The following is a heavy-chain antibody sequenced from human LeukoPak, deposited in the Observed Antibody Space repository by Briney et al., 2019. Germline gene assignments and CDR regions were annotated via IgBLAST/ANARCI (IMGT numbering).Heavy chain of an antibody. V-gene: IGHV3-23*01. CDR3: AKDRTPYSRSGGYYLGAFDI. CDR1: GFSFDNYA. J-gene: IGHJ3*02. D-gene: IGHD3-10*01. CDR2: LSGTGGGT. Sequence: GGSLRLSCAASGFSFDNYAMTWVRQAPGKGLEWVSSLSGTGGGTWYVGSVKGRFTISRDNSKNTVYLQMNSLRVEDMAIYYCAKDRTPYSRSGGYYLGAFDIWGHGTLLTASS.